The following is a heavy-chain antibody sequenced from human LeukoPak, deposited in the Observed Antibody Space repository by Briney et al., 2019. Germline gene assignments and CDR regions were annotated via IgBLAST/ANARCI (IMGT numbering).Heavy chain of an antibody. CDR1: GFTFSSYG. J-gene: IGHJ4*02. D-gene: IGHD2-2*02. Sequence: AGGSLRHSCAASGFTFSSYGMHWVRQAPAKGLEWVAVISYDGSNKYYADSVKGRFTNSRDNSKNTLYLQMNSVRAEDTAVYYCVYAAPFDYWGQGTLVTVSS. CDR2: ISYDGSNK. CDR3: VYAAPFDY. V-gene: IGHV3-30*03.